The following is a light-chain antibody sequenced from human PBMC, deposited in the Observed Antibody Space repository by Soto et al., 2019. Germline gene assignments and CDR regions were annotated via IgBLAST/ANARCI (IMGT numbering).Light chain of an antibody. CDR1: SGDVGGYDY. Sequence: SALTQPPSASGSPGQSVTISCTGTSGDVGGYDYVSWYQQHPGKAPKLMIYEVTKRPLGVPDRFSGSKSGNTASLTVSGLQAEDEADYYCSSYAGSDNPYVFGTGTKVIAL. V-gene: IGLV2-8*01. J-gene: IGLJ1*01. CDR3: SSYAGSDNPYV. CDR2: EVT.